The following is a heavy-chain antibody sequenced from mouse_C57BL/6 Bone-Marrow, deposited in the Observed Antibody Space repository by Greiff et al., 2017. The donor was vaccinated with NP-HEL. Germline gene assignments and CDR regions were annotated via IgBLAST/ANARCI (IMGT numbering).Heavy chain of an antibody. CDR2: IDPSDSYT. D-gene: IGHD1-1*01. V-gene: IGHV1-69*01. CDR1: GYTFTSYW. CDR3: ARSHGSRSWFAY. J-gene: IGHJ3*01. Sequence: QVQLQQPGAELVMPGASVKLSCKASGYTFTSYWMHWVKQRPGQGLEWIGEIDPSDSYTNYNQKFKGKSKLTVDKSSSTAYMQLSSLTAEDSAVYYCARSHGSRSWFAYWGQGTLVTVSA.